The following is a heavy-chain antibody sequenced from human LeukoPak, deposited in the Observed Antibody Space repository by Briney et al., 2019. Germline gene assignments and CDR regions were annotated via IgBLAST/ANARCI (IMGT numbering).Heavy chain of an antibody. CDR2: IYHSGST. J-gene: IGHJ3*02. CDR3: ASDRRVRGVIHAHPHDAFDI. D-gene: IGHD3-10*01. Sequence: SETLSLTCAVSGGSISSSNWWSWGRPPPGKGLEWIGEIYHSGSTNYNPSLKSRVTISVDKSKNQFSLKLSSVTAADTAVYYCASDRRVRGVIHAHPHDAFDIWGQGPMVTVSS. CDR1: GGSISSSNW. V-gene: IGHV4-4*02.